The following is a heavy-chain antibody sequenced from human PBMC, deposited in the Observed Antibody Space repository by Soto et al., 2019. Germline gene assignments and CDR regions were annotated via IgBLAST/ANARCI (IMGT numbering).Heavy chain of an antibody. CDR2: IKQDGSEK. CDR3: ARGGDFDY. V-gene: IGHV3-7*04. Sequence: ELQLVESGGGLVQSGGSLRLSCAASGFSFSDYWMSWVRQAPGKGLEWVANIKQDGSEKYYVDSVKGRFTISRDNAENSLFLQMNSLRAEDTAVYYCARGGDFDYWGQGTLVTVSS. J-gene: IGHJ4*02. D-gene: IGHD4-17*01. CDR1: GFSFSDYW.